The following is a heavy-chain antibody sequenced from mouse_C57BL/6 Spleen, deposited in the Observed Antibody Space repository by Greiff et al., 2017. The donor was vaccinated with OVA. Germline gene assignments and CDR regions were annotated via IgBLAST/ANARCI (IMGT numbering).Heavy chain of an antibody. CDR3: ARGRRAYYFDY. CDR2: IDPSDSYT. V-gene: IGHV1-50*01. J-gene: IGHJ2*01. CDR1: GYTFTSYW. Sequence: VQLQQSGAELVKPGASLPLSCKASGYTFTSYWMQWVKQRPGQGLEWIGEIDPSDSYTNYNQKFKGKATLTVDTSSSTAYMQLSSLTSEDSAVDYCARGRRAYYFDYWGQGTTLTVSS.